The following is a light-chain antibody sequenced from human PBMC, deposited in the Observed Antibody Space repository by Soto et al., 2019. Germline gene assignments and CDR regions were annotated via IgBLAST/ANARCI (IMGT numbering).Light chain of an antibody. CDR2: SAS. Sequence: DIQLTQSPNFLSASVGDRVTITCRASQGISSFLAWYQQKPGKAPKLLIYSASTLGSGVPSRFTGSGSGRDFSLTIRNLQPEDFATYYCQQLNSHPRTFGQGTKLEIK. CDR1: QGISSF. J-gene: IGKJ2*02. V-gene: IGKV1-9*01. CDR3: QQLNSHPRT.